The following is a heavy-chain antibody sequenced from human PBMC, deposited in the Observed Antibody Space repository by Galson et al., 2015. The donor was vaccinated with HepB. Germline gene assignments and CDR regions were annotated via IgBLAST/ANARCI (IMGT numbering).Heavy chain of an antibody. V-gene: IGHV3-7*03. J-gene: IGHJ4*02. CDR2: INPDGSEK. D-gene: IGHD6-13*01. Sequence: SLRLSCAASEFTFSSYWMNWVRQAPGKGLEWVANINPDGSEKYYVASLKGRFTISRDNAKNSLYLQMDSLRAEDTAVYYCARVPWSSSWYYYFDSWGQGTLVTVSS. CDR3: ARVPWSSSWYYYFDS. CDR1: EFTFSSYW.